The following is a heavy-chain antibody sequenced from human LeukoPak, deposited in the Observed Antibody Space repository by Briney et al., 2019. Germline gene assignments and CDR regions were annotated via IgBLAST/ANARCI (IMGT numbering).Heavy chain of an antibody. V-gene: IGHV1-18*01. CDR1: GYTFTSYG. J-gene: IGHJ4*02. CDR2: ISAYNGNT. Sequence: ASVKVSFKASGYTFTSYGISWVRQAPGQGLEWMGWISAYNGNTNYAQKLQGRVTMTTDTSTSTAYMELRSLRSDDTAVYYCARDTDRQWLVRGYFDYWGQGTLVTVSS. D-gene: IGHD6-19*01. CDR3: ARDTDRQWLVRGYFDY.